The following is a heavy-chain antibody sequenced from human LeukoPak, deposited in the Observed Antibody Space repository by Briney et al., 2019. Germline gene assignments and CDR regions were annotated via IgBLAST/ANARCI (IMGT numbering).Heavy chain of an antibody. Sequence: GGSLRLSCAASGFTFSSYEMNWVRQAPGKGLEWVSYISSSGSTIYYADSVKGRFTISRDNAKNSLYLQMNSLRAEGTAVYYCARDTKYYDSSGYSVWGQGTLVTVSS. CDR2: ISSSGSTI. J-gene: IGHJ4*02. CDR3: ARDTKYYDSSGYSV. D-gene: IGHD3-22*01. V-gene: IGHV3-48*03. CDR1: GFTFSSYE.